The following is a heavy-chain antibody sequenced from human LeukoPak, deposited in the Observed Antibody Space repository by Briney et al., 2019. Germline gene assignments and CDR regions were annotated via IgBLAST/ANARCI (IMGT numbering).Heavy chain of an antibody. V-gene: IGHV3-48*03. CDR2: ISSGNTI. CDR3: ARDRNYDGAFDM. D-gene: IGHD3-3*01. J-gene: IGHJ3*02. Sequence: GGSLRLSCAASGFTFSSYEMNWARQAPGKGLEWVSYISSGNTIYDADSVKGRFTISRDNAKNSLYRQMNSLRAEDTAVYYCARDRNYDGAFDMWGQGTMVTVSS. CDR1: GFTFSSYE.